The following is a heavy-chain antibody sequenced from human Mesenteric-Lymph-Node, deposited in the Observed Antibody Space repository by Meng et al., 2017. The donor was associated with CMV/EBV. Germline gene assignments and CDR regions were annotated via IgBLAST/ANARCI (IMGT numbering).Heavy chain of an antibody. D-gene: IGHD3-22*01. V-gene: IGHV4-39*07. CDR1: GGSVSSGRYY. CDR2: IYYSGST. J-gene: IGHJ4*02. CDR3: ARVGDYDDSGFYIFDY. Sequence: SETLSLTCTVSGGSVSSGRYYWSWIRQSPGRDLEWIGSIYYSGSTYYNPSLKSRVTISVDTSKNQFSLKLSSVTAADMAVYYCARVGDYDDSGFYIFDYWGQGTLVTVSS.